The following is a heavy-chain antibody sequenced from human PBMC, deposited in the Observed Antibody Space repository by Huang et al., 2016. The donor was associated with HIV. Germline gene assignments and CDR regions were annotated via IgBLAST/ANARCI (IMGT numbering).Heavy chain of an antibody. Sequence: EVQLVESGGGLVKPGGSLRLSCAAFGFPFSDYRMGWVRQAPGKGLQWVSHISGSSSYIYYVDSVKGRFAISRDNAKNLLFLQMNSLRAEDTAVYYCARRYNWNYVAHGFDIWGQGTMVTVSS. CDR3: ARRYNWNYVAHGFDI. CDR1: GFPFSDYR. CDR2: ISGSSSYI. V-gene: IGHV3-21*01. J-gene: IGHJ3*02. D-gene: IGHD1-7*01.